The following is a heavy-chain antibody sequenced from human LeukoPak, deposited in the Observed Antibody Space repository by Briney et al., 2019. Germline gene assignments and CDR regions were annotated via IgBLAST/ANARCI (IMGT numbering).Heavy chain of an antibody. D-gene: IGHD2-21*02. CDR1: GYTFSGNY. CDR2: INPNSGGT. Sequence: EPSVKVSCKASGYTFSGNYMHWVRQAPGQGLEWMGWINPNSGGTNYAQKFQGRVTMTRDTSISTAYMELSRLRSDDTAVHYCARGLDGDCVLDYWGQGTLVTVSS. J-gene: IGHJ4*02. CDR3: ARGLDGDCVLDY. V-gene: IGHV1-2*02.